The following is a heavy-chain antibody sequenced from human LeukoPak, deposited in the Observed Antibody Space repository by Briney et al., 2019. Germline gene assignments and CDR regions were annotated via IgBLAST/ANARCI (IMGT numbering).Heavy chain of an antibody. V-gene: IGHV3-23*01. CDR1: GFTFSSYA. Sequence: GGSLRLSCAASGFTFSSYAMSWVRQAPGKGLEWVSAISGSGGSTYYADSVKGRFTISRDNSKNTLYLQMNSLGAEDTAVYYCAKGNGYCSSTSCYAPSYYYYYGMDVWGQGTTVTVSS. D-gene: IGHD2-2*03. CDR2: ISGSGGST. J-gene: IGHJ6*02. CDR3: AKGNGYCSSTSCYAPSYYYYYGMDV.